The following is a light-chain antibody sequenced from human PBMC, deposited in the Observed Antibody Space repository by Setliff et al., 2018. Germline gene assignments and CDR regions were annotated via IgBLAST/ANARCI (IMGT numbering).Light chain of an antibody. CDR1: SSDVGSYDL. V-gene: IGLV2-14*03. J-gene: IGLJ1*01. Sequence: LTQPASVSGSPGQSITISCSGTSSDVGSYDLVSWYQQHPGKAPKLIIYGASNRPSGVSSRFSGSKSGNTASLTISGLQTEDEADYYCTAYTSGTTYVFGTGTKVTVL. CDR2: GAS. CDR3: TAYTSGTTYV.